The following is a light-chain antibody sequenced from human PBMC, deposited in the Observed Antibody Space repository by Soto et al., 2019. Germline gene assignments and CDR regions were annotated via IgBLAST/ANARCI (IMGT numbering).Light chain of an antibody. Sequence: QLTQSPSSLSASVGDRVIITCRASQSVSRSLNWYQQKAGQAPKLLIYAASTLHSGVPSRFSGRGSGTEFTLTISSLQPEDFATYYCQQNAITPPWTFGQGTKVDIK. J-gene: IGKJ1*01. CDR2: AAS. CDR3: QQNAITPPWT. V-gene: IGKV1-39*01. CDR1: QSVSRS.